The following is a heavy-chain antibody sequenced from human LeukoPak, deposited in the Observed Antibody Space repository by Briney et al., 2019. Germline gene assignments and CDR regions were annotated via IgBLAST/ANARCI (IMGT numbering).Heavy chain of an antibody. CDR1: GFSFTNAW. V-gene: IGHV3-15*01. Sequence: AGGSLRLSCAASGFSFTNAWMTWVRQAPGKGLEWLGRIRSKTDGGTTDYAAPVKGRITISRDDSKNTLYLQMNSLKTEDTALYYCTTYEAVAVTRHFGYWGQGTLVTVSS. CDR2: IRSKTDGGTT. J-gene: IGHJ4*02. CDR3: TTYEAVAVTRHFGY. D-gene: IGHD6-19*01.